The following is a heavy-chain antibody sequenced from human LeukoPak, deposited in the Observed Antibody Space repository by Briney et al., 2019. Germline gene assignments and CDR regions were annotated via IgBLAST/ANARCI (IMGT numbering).Heavy chain of an antibody. Sequence: GRSLRLSCTASGFTLTSYDIHWVRQVTGKGLEWVSSISKTGDTYYSDSVRGRFTSIRENAKKSVYLQMNSLRAGDTAVYYCTRGLWEAVPASGIFDYWGQGARVTVSS. CDR2: ISKTGDT. CDR1: GFTLTSYD. CDR3: TRGLWEAVPASGIFDY. J-gene: IGHJ4*02. D-gene: IGHD6-19*01. V-gene: IGHV3-13*01.